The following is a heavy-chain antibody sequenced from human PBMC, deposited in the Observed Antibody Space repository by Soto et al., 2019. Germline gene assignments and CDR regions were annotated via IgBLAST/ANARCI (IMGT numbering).Heavy chain of an antibody. Sequence: PSETLSLTCTVSGYSISSGSYWGWIRQPPGKGPEWIASIYHGGTTFYNPSLKSRITISVDTSHNQFSLNLRSVTAADTAVYYCARAHVMVVDGSNFEDWGHGTLVTVSS. CDR3: ARAHVMVVDGSNFED. J-gene: IGHJ4*01. CDR2: IYHGGTT. D-gene: IGHD6-19*01. CDR1: GYSISSGSY. V-gene: IGHV4-38-2*02.